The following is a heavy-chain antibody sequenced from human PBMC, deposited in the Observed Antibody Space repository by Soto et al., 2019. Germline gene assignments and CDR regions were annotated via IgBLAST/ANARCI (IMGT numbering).Heavy chain of an antibody. CDR3: AGESAYGGNPLAFLY. CDR2: IIPFFNTP. V-gene: IGHV1-69*01. Sequence: QVQLVQSGAEVKRPGSSVRVSCKASEDTFSSYAISWVRQAPGQGLDWMGGIIPFFNTPNYAKKFQGRVTTTADESTSTAYMELSSLRSEDTAMYYSAGESAYGGNPLAFLYWGQGTLVTVSS. CDR1: EDTFSSYA. J-gene: IGHJ4*02. D-gene: IGHD1-26*01.